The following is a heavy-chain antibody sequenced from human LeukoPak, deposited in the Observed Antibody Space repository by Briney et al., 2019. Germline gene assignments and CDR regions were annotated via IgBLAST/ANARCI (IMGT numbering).Heavy chain of an antibody. CDR3: AAGGATSFDY. J-gene: IGHJ4*02. Sequence: SGGSLRLSCAASGFTFSNPSVNWVRQAPGKGLEWVSYISFSNTTIYYADSVKGRFTISRDSAKNSLYLQMNSLRAEDTAVYYCAAGGATSFDYWGQGTLVTVSS. V-gene: IGHV3-48*01. CDR1: GFTFSNPS. CDR2: ISFSNTTI. D-gene: IGHD1-26*01.